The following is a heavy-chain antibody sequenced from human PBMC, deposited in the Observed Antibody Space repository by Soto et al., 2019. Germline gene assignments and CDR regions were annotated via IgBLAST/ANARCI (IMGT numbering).Heavy chain of an antibody. J-gene: IGHJ6*02. D-gene: IGHD1-26*01. V-gene: IGHV3-74*01. CDR3: TRVGGAGSGMDV. Sequence: EVQLVESGGGLVQPGGSLRLSCAASGFTFSSYWMHWVRQAPGKGLVWVSRIDNAGSSVRYADSVKGRFTLSRDNAKNTLDLQMSSLRAEDTAVYYCTRVGGAGSGMDVWGQGTTVTVSS. CDR1: GFTFSSYW. CDR2: IDNAGSSV.